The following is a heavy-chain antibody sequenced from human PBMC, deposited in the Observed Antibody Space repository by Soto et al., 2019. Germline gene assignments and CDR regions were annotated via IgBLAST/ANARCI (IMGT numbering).Heavy chain of an antibody. CDR2: INAGNGNT. CDR3: ARDPGYSYGYN. D-gene: IGHD5-18*01. J-gene: IGHJ4*02. CDR1: GYTFTSYA. V-gene: IGHV1-3*01. Sequence: QVQLVQSGAEVKKPGASVKVSCKASGYTFTSYAMHWVRQAPGQRLEWMGWINAGNGNTKHSQKFQGRVTITRDTSASTAYMELSRLRSEDTAVYYCARDPGYSYGYNWGQGTLVTVSS.